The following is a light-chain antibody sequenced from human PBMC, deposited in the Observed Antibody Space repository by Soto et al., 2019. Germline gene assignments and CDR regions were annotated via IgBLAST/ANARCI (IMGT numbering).Light chain of an antibody. CDR1: QSVSSN. Sequence: EIVMTQSPDTLSVSPGERATLSCRASQSVSSNLAWYQQKPGQAPRLLIFGASTRATGIPARFSGSGSGTEFTLTISSLQSEDFAVYDCQQYNNWPYTFGQGTTLEIK. CDR2: GAS. J-gene: IGKJ2*01. CDR3: QQYNNWPYT. V-gene: IGKV3-15*01.